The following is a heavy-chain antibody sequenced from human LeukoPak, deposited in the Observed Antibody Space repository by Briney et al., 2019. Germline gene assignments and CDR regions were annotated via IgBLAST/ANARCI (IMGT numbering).Heavy chain of an antibody. Sequence: ASETLSLTCTVSGGSISSYYWSWIRQPPGKGLEWIGNIYYSGPTYYNPSLKSRVTISIDTSKNQFSLKLSSVTAADTAVYYCARGTVGYCSGGSCQGWFDPWGQGTLVTVSS. V-gene: IGHV4-59*12. CDR2: IYYSGPT. CDR1: GGSISSYY. CDR3: ARGTVGYCSGGSCQGWFDP. J-gene: IGHJ5*02. D-gene: IGHD2-15*01.